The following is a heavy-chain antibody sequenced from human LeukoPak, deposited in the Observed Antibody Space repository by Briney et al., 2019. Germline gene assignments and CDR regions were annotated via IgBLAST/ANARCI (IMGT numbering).Heavy chain of an antibody. CDR1: GFTFSSYE. D-gene: IGHD6-19*01. Sequence: GGSLRLSCAASGFTFSSYEMNWVRQAPGKGLEWVSYISSSGSTIYYADSVKGRFTISRDNAKNSLYLQMNSLRAEDTAVYYCARVLEAGTFFPSWGQGTLVTVSS. J-gene: IGHJ4*02. CDR3: ARVLEAGTFFPS. V-gene: IGHV3-48*03. CDR2: ISSSGSTI.